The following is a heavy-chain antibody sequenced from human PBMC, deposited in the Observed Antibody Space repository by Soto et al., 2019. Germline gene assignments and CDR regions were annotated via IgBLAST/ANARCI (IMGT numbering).Heavy chain of an antibody. D-gene: IGHD3-22*01. CDR2: IYYSGST. J-gene: IGHJ3*02. CDR3: ALGYYDSSGYFWYDAFDI. V-gene: IGHV4-31*03. CDR1: GGSISSGGYY. Sequence: PSETLSLTCTVSGGSISSGGYYWSWIRQHPGKGLEWIGYIYYSGSTYYNPSLKSRVTISVDTSKNQFSLKLSSVTAADTAVYYFALGYYDSSGYFWYDAFDIWGQGTMVTVSS.